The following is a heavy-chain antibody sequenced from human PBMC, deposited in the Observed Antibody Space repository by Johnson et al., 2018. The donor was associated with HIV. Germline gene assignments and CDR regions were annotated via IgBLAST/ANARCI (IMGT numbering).Heavy chain of an antibody. D-gene: IGHD3-22*01. V-gene: IGHV3-11*04. J-gene: IGHJ3*02. CDR3: AKDVGNYWPDSFDI. CDR2: ISSSGSTI. Sequence: QVQLVESGGGVVQPGGSLRLSCAASGFIFSDYYMSWIRQAPGKGLEWVSYISSSGSTIYYADSVQGRFTISRDKSENTLYLQMNSLRDEDTAVYYCAKDVGNYWPDSFDIWGQGTMVTVSS. CDR1: GFIFSDYY.